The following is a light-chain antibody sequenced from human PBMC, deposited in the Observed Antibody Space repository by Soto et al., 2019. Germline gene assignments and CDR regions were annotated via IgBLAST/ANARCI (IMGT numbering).Light chain of an antibody. CDR3: AVWDDSLNGYV. V-gene: IGLV1-44*01. CDR2: SNN. Sequence: QSVLTQPPSASGTPGQRVTISCSGSRSNIGSNTVNWYQQLPGAAPKLLIQSNNQRPSGVPDRFSGSKSDTSASLAISGLQSEDEADYYCAVWDDSLNGYVFGTGTKLTVL. CDR1: RSNIGSNT. J-gene: IGLJ1*01.